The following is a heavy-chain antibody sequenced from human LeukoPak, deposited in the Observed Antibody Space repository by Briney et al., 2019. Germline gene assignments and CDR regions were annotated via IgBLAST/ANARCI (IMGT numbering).Heavy chain of an antibody. D-gene: IGHD5-12*01. CDR3: ARDGEYNGYDLPHYFDY. Sequence: PGRSLRLSCAASGFTFSSYGMHWVRQAPGKGLEWVAVIWYDGSNKYYVDSVKGRFTISRDNAKSSLYLQMNSLRAEDTAVYYCARDGEYNGYDLPHYFDYWGQGTLVTVSS. CDR1: GFTFSSYG. V-gene: IGHV3-33*01. J-gene: IGHJ4*02. CDR2: IWYDGSNK.